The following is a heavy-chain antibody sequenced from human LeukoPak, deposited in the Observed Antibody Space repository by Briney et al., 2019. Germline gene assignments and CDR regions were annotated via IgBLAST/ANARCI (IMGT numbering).Heavy chain of an antibody. J-gene: IGHJ4*02. CDR3: ARDQYYYDSSGSRKYYFDY. CDR1: GGSISSYY. Sequence: SETLSLTCTVSGGSISSYYWSWIRQPAGKGLEWIGRIYTSGSTNYNPSLKSRVTMSVDTSKNQFSLKLGSVTAADTAVYYCARDQYYYDSSGSRKYYFDYRGQGTLVTVSS. D-gene: IGHD3-22*01. CDR2: IYTSGST. V-gene: IGHV4-4*07.